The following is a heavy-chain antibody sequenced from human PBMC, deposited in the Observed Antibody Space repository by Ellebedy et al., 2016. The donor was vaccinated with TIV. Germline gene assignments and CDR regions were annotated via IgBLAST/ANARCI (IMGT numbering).Heavy chain of an antibody. CDR1: GFTFSCCA. V-gene: IGHV3-23*01. CDR2: ISNSGYTT. CDR3: AKDRALGYCTGGSCNTK. Sequence: PGGSLRLSCAASGFTFSCCAMSWVRQAPGQGLEWVSVISNSGYTTYADSVKGRFTISRDNSKNTLYLQMNSLRAEDTAVYYCAKDRALGYCTGGSCNTKWGQGTLVTVSS. D-gene: IGHD2-15*01. J-gene: IGHJ4*02.